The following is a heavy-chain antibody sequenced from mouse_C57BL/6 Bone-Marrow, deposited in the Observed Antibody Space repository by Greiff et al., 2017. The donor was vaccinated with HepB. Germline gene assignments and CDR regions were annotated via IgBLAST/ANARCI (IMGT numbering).Heavy chain of an antibody. V-gene: IGHV14-4*01. CDR3: TTDYGRDYAMDY. Sequence: VQLQQSGAELVRPGASVKLSCTASGFNIKDDYMHWVKQRPEQSLEWIGWIDPENGDTEYASKFQGKATITADTSSNTAYLQLSSLTSEDTAVYYCTTDYGRDYAMDYWGQGTSVTVSS. CDR2: IDPENGDT. CDR1: GFNIKDDY. D-gene: IGHD1-1*01. J-gene: IGHJ4*01.